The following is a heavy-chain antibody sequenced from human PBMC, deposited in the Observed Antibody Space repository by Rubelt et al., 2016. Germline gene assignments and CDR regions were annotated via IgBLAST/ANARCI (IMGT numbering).Heavy chain of an antibody. CDR1: GGSFSGYY. J-gene: IGHJ4*02. Sequence: QVQLQQWGAGLLKPSETLSLTCAVYGGSFSGYYWSWIRQPPGKGLEWIGEINHSGSTNYNPSLKGRVTISVDTSKNQFSLKLSSVTAADTAVYYCAREGSYVRGLVDYWGQGTLVTVSS. CDR3: AREGSYVRGLVDY. V-gene: IGHV4-34*01. D-gene: IGHD3-16*01. CDR2: INHSGST.